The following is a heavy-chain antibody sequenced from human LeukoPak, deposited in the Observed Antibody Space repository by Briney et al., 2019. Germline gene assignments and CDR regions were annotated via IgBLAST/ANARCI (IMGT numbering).Heavy chain of an antibody. CDR3: ARGWPSFDY. J-gene: IGHJ4*02. D-gene: IGHD6-13*01. Sequence: KPSETLSLTCTVSGGSINSYYWDWIRQPPGKGLEWIGHIYYSGSSNYNPSLKSRVTISVDTSKNQFSLKLSSVTAADTAVYYCARGWPSFDYWGQGTLVTVSS. CDR2: IYYSGSS. CDR1: GGSINSYY. V-gene: IGHV4-59*01.